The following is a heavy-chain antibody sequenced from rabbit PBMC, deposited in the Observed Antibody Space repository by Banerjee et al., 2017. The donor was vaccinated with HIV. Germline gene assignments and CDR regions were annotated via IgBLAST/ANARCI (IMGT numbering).Heavy chain of an antibody. J-gene: IGHJ4*01. D-gene: IGHD3-3*01. CDR1: GFDLSSYYY. V-gene: IGHV1S43*01. Sequence: QQLEESGGGLVKPGGTLTLTCTASGFDLSSYYYMCWVRQAPGKGLELIACIYNGDGSSSYASWAKGRFTISKSTSLDTVDLKMTSLTAADTATYFCARGLVAGVLDLWGPGTLVTVS. CDR2: IYNGDGSS. CDR3: ARGLVAGVLDL.